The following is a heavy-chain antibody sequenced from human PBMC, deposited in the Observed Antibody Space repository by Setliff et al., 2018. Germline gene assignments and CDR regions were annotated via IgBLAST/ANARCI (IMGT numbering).Heavy chain of an antibody. CDR1: GYTLTELS. V-gene: IGHV1-24*01. CDR3: ATNAGRSISWYPSRPGEGHAFDI. D-gene: IGHD6-13*01. Sequence: ASVKVSCKVSGYTLTELSRHWVRQAHGKGLEWMGGFDPGDGETIYAQKFQGRVTMTEDTSTDTAYMELSSMRSEDTAVYYCATNAGRSISWYPSRPGEGHAFDIWGQGTMVTVSS. J-gene: IGHJ3*02. CDR2: FDPGDGET.